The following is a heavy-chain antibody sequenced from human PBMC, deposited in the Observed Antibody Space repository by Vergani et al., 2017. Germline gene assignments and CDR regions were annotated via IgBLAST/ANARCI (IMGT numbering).Heavy chain of an antibody. Sequence: QVQLVQSGAEVKKPGSSVKVSCKASGGTFSSYAISWVRQAPGQGLEWMGIINPSGGSTSYAQKFQGRVTMTRDTSTSTVYMELSSLRSEDTAVYYCARAPGYSSSSGNWFDPWGQGTLVTVSS. CDR2: INPSGGST. D-gene: IGHD6-6*01. CDR3: ARAPGYSSSSGNWFDP. CDR1: GGTFSSYA. V-gene: IGHV1-46*01. J-gene: IGHJ5*02.